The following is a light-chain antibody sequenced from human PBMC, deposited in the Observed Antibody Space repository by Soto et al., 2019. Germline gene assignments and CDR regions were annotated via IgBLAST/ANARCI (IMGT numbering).Light chain of an antibody. J-gene: IGKJ2*01. CDR3: QPYGSSPPYT. CDR1: ENVSNNY. V-gene: IGKV3-20*01. CDR2: GSS. Sequence: EVVLTQSPGTLSLSPGERATLSCRASENVSNNYLAWYQQKPGQAPRLLIFGSSDRAAGIPDRFSGSGSGTDFTLTISRLEPEDFEVYYCQPYGSSPPYTFSQGTKLEIK.